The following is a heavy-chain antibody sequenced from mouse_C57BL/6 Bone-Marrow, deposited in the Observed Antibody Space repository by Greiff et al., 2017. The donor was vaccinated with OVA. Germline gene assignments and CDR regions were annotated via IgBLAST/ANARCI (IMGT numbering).Heavy chain of an antibody. Sequence: VQLQQSGPGLVAPSQSLSITCTVSGFSLTSYGVSWVRQPPGKGLEWLGVIWADGSTNYHSALISRLSISTDNSKSQAFLKLNSLQTDDTATYYGAKEGGYSYFDYWGQGTTLTVSS. J-gene: IGHJ2*01. D-gene: IGHD2-3*01. CDR1: GFSLTSYG. CDR3: AKEGGYSYFDY. V-gene: IGHV2-3*01. CDR2: IWADGST.